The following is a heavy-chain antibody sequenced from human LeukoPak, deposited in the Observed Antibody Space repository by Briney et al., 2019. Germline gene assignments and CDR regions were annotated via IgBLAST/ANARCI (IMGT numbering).Heavy chain of an antibody. V-gene: IGHV1-8*02. CDR3: ARNVRDTGAFDY. CDR2: MNPNSDNA. Sequence: ASVKVSCKAFGYTFTSYDINWVRQAPGQGLEWMGWMNPNSDNAGYAQKFQGRVTMTRNPSISTAYMELSSLRSEDTAVYYCARNVRDTGAFDYWGQGTLVTVSS. J-gene: IGHJ4*02. CDR1: GYTFTSYD. D-gene: IGHD5-18*01.